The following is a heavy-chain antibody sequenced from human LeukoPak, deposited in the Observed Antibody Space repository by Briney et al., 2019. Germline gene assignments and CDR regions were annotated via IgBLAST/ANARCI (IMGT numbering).Heavy chain of an antibody. V-gene: IGHV4-59*08. CDR2: XXXSGST. CDR1: GGSISSYY. CDR3: ARHGQERAVVTPLYYFDY. D-gene: IGHD5-18*01. J-gene: IGHJ4*02. Sequence: SETLSLTCTVSGGSISSYYWSWIRQPPGKGVEXXGXXXXSGSTNYNPSLKSRVIISVDMSKNQFSLKLTSVTAADAAVYYCARHGQERAVVTPLYYFDYWGQGTLVTVSS.